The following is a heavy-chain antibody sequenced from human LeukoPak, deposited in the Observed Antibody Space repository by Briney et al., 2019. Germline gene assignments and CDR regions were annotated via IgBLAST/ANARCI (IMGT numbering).Heavy chain of an antibody. Sequence: PGGSLRLSCAASGFRFSGHGINWVRQAPGKGLEWVSGITPSGSISYYADSVKGRFTMSRDNSKNTASLHMNSLRAEDTALYYCARDLDWGAFDAWGQGTLVIVSS. CDR2: ITPSGSIS. CDR3: ARDLDWGAFDA. J-gene: IGHJ5*02. CDR1: GFRFSGHG. V-gene: IGHV3-23*01. D-gene: IGHD3-9*01.